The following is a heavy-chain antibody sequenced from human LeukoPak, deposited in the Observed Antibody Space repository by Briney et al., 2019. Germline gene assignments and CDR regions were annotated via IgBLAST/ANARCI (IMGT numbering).Heavy chain of an antibody. Sequence: PGGSLRLSCAAPGFTFSSYAMQWVRQAPGKGLEWVAVISYDGSNKYYADSVKGRFTISRDNSKNTLYLQMNSLRAEDTAVYYCARGSLVLRFLEWLSVGEYYFDYWGQGTLVTVSS. J-gene: IGHJ4*02. CDR2: ISYDGSNK. CDR3: ARGSLVLRFLEWLSVGEYYFDY. CDR1: GFTFSSYA. V-gene: IGHV3-30*03. D-gene: IGHD3-3*01.